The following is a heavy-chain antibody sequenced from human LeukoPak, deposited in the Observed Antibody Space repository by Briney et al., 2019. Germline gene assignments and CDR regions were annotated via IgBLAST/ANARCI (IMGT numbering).Heavy chain of an antibody. CDR1: GFTFSAAS. CDR3: ARVDSALVMMDSLDY. D-gene: IGHD5-18*01. V-gene: IGHV3-30-3*01. Sequence: PGGSLKLSCAVSGFTFSAASIHWVRQAPGKGLEWVAIISYDGRIKYYADSVKGRFTISRDNSKNTLYLQMNSLRAEDSAVYYCARVDSALVMMDSLDYWGQGALVTVSS. J-gene: IGHJ4*02. CDR2: ISYDGRIK.